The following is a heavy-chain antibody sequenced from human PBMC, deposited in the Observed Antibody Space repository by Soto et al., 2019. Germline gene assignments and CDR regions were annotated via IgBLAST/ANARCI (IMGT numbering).Heavy chain of an antibody. Sequence: SLRRSSQPSGFTFSTYVLHRIRKLLGKGLEWVAFISYDGSNKYYADSVKGRFTISRDNSKNTLYLQMNSLRAEDTAVYYCAKESPREITFGGVIYGMDVWGQGT. V-gene: IGHV3-30*18. CDR1: GFTFSTYV. CDR2: ISYDGSNK. D-gene: IGHD3-16*01. J-gene: IGHJ6*02. CDR3: AKESPREITFGGVIYGMDV.